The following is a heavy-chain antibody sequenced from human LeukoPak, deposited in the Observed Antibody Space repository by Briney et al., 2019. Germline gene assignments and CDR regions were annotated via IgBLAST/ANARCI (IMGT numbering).Heavy chain of an antibody. CDR2: IYTTGTT. CDR3: ARQGYTASYYFLDY. V-gene: IGHV4-4*07. D-gene: IGHD1-26*01. J-gene: IGHJ4*02. Sequence: SETLSLTCDVSGGSTRSYYWGWVRQPAGKGLEWIGRIYTTGTTHFSPSLKSRLTMSVDTSKNQFSLKLTSVTAADTAVYFCARQGYTASYYFLDYWSQGTLVTVSS. CDR1: GGSTRSYY.